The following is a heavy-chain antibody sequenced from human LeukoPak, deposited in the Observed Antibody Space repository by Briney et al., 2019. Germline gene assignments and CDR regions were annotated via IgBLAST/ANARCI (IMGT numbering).Heavy chain of an antibody. CDR1: GGSISSGDYY. CDR3: ARAYYDFWSGTYNWFDP. V-gene: IGHV4-30-4*01. J-gene: IGHJ5*02. D-gene: IGHD3-3*01. Sequence: SETLSLTCTVSGGSISSGDYYWSWIRQPPGKGLEWIGYIYYSGSTYYNPSLKSRVTMSVDTSKNQFSLKLSSVTAADTAVYYCARAYYDFWSGTYNWFDPWGQGTLVTVSS. CDR2: IYYSGST.